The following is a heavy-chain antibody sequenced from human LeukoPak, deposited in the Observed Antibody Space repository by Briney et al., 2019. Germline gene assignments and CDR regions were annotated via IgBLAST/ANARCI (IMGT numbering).Heavy chain of an antibody. Sequence: SVKVSCKASGGTFSSYAISWVRQAPGQGLEWMGGIIPIFGTANYAQRFQGRVAITADESTSTAYMELSSLRSEDTAVYYCARDHITMVRVFDYWGQGTLVTVSS. CDR2: IIPIFGTA. V-gene: IGHV1-69*13. CDR1: GGTFSSYA. CDR3: ARDHITMVRVFDY. D-gene: IGHD3-10*01. J-gene: IGHJ4*02.